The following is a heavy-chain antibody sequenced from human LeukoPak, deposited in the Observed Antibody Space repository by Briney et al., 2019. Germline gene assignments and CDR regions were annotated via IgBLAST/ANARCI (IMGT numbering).Heavy chain of an antibody. Sequence: GGSLRLSCAASGFTFSSYWMSWVRQAPGTGLEWVANIKQDGSEKYYVDSVKGRFTISRDNAKNSLYLQMNSLRAEDTAVYYCASPDYDSSGYYVPAGYWGQGTLVTVSS. J-gene: IGHJ4*02. CDR2: IKQDGSEK. CDR1: GFTFSSYW. D-gene: IGHD3-22*01. V-gene: IGHV3-7*01. CDR3: ASPDYDSSGYYVPAGY.